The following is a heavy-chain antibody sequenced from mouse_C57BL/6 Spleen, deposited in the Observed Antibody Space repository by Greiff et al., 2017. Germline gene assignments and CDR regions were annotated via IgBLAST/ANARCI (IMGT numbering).Heavy chain of an antibody. CDR3: ARDTTVVNWYFDV. Sequence: VQLQQPGAELVKPGASVKLSCKASGYTFTSYWMHWVKQRPGQGREWIGMIHPNSGSTNYNEKIKSKATLTVDKSSSTAYMQLSSLTSEDSAVYYCARDTTVVNWYFDVWGTGTTVTVSS. CDR2: IHPNSGST. D-gene: IGHD1-1*01. J-gene: IGHJ1*03. V-gene: IGHV1-64*01. CDR1: GYTFTSYW.